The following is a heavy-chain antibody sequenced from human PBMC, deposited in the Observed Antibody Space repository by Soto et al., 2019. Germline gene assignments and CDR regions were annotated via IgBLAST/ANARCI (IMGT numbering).Heavy chain of an antibody. J-gene: IGHJ4*02. D-gene: IGHD3-10*01. V-gene: IGHV3-23*01. CDR3: ARAGSYRFDY. CDR1: DFTFSNYP. Sequence: GGSLRLSCAASDFTFSNYPMSWVRQAPGTGLEWVSAISYSGDITYYADSVKGRVTISRDNSKNTVYLQMDGLGVDDTAVYYCARAGSYRFDYWGLGTLVTVSS. CDR2: ISYSGDIT.